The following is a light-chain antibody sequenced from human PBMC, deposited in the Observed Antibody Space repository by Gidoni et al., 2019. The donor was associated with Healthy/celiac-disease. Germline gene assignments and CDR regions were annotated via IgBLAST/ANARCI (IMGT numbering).Light chain of an antibody. CDR1: QSISSY. J-gene: IGKJ2*01. CDR3: QQSYSTPFT. V-gene: IGKV1-39*01. CDR2: AAS. Sequence: DIQMTQSPSSLSASVGDRVTITCRASQSISSYLTWYQQKPGKAPKLLLYAASILQSGVPSRFSGSGSGTDFTLTISSLQPEDFATYYCQQSYSTPFTFXXXTKLEIK.